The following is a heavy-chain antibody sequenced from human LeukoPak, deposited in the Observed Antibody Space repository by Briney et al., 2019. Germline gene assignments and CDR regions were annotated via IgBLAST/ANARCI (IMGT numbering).Heavy chain of an antibody. V-gene: IGHV1-8*01. CDR2: MNPNSGNT. CDR3: ARGLQAAAGTIDY. CDR1: GYTFTSYD. J-gene: IGHJ4*02. Sequence: ASVKVSCKASGYTFTSYDINWVRQATGQGLEWVGWMNPNSGNTGYAQKFQGRVTMTRNTSISTAYMELSSLRSEDTAVYYCARGLQAAAGTIDYWGQGTLVTVSS. D-gene: IGHD6-13*01.